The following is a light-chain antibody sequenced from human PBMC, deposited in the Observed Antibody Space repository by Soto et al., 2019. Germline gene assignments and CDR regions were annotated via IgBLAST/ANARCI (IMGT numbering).Light chain of an antibody. CDR3: STWDDKLSTWL. Sequence: QAVVTQPPSASGTPGQRVTISCSGGNSNVGSNFVNWYQQLPGMAPKLLVYRDNQRPSGVPDRFSASKSGSSASLAISGLQSEDEADYHCSTWDDKLSTWLFGGGTQLTVL. V-gene: IGLV1-44*01. CDR2: RDN. J-gene: IGLJ3*02. CDR1: NSNVGSNF.